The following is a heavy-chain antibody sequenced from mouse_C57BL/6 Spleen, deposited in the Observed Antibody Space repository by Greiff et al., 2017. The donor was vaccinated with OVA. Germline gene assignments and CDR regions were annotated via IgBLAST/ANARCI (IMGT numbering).Heavy chain of an antibody. J-gene: IGHJ4*01. V-gene: IGHV1-54*01. CDR1: GYAFTNYL. CDR2: INPGSGGT. D-gene: IGHD2-5*01. Sequence: VQRVESGAELVRPGTSVKVSCKASGYAFTNYLIEWVKQRPGQGLEWIGVINPGSGGTNYNEKFKGKATLTADKSSSTAYMQLSSLTSEDSAVYFCATDSNYEVMDYWGQGTSVTVSS. CDR3: ATDSNYEVMDY.